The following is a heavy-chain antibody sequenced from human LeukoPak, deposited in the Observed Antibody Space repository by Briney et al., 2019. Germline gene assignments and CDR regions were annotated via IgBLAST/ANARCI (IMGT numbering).Heavy chain of an antibody. J-gene: IGHJ4*02. CDR1: GFSFSGSA. CDR2: IRNKANSYAT. V-gene: IGHV3-73*01. CDR3: TSLYSSGDRYYFDY. Sequence: PGGSLRLSCAASGFSFSGSAMHWVRQASGKGLEWVGRIRNKANSYATSYAASVEGRFTISRDDSKNTAYLQMNSLKTEDTAVYYCTSLYSSGDRYYFDYWGQGTLVTVSS. D-gene: IGHD6-19*01.